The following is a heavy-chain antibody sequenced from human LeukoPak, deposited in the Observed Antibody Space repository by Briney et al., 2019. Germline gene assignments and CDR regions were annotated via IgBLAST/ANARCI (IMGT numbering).Heavy chain of an antibody. CDR3: VKEAWVGKGDTVMV. V-gene: IGHV3-30*02. Sequence: GGSLRLSCAASGFTFSSYGMHWVRQAPGKGLEWVALIRYDGNNKYYADSVKGRFSISRDNSKNTLYLQINSLRAEDTAVYYCVKEAWVGKGDTVMVWGQGTLGNGSS. CDR2: IRYDGNNK. J-gene: IGHJ4*02. D-gene: IGHD5-18*01. CDR1: GFTFSSYG.